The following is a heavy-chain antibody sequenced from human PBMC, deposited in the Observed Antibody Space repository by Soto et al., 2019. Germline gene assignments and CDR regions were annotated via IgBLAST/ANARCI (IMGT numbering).Heavy chain of an antibody. J-gene: IGHJ6*02. CDR3: AGGVEGQQQLVRGYGMDV. CDR1: GGSFSRYY. Sequence: QVQLQQWGAGLLKPSETLSLTCAVYGGSFSRYYWSWIRQPPGKGVEWIGQINHSGSTNYNPCLKTGLTRSAYTSQNDFTLYLSSVTGASAAVYCGAGGVEGQQQLVRGYGMDVWGQGPTVTVPS. V-gene: IGHV4-34*01. D-gene: IGHD6-13*01. CDR2: INHSGST.